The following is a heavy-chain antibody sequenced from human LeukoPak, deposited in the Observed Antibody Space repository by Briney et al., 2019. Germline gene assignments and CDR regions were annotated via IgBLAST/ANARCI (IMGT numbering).Heavy chain of an antibody. CDR1: GFTFSSYW. V-gene: IGHV3-11*01. J-gene: IGHJ4*02. CDR3: AREGYYYGSGSYYNVPGFDY. D-gene: IGHD3-10*01. Sequence: GGSLRLSCAASGFTFSSYWMSWIRQAPGKGLEWVSYISSSGSTIYYADSVKGRFTISRDNAKNSLYLQMNSLRAEDTAVYYCAREGYYYGSGSYYNVPGFDYWGQGTLVTVSS. CDR2: ISSSGSTI.